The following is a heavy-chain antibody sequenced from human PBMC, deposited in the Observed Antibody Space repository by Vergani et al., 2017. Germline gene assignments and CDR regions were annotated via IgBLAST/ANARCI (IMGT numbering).Heavy chain of an antibody. J-gene: IGHJ6*02. D-gene: IGHD3-22*01. CDR2: ISYDGSNK. CDR3: AKDPYDSSGLPRGHPFHYYGMDV. Sequence: QVQLVESGGGVVQPGRSLRLSCAASGFTFSSYGMHWVRQAPGKGLEWVAVISYDGSNKYYADSVKGRFTISRDNSKNTLYLQMNSLRAEDTAVYYCAKDPYDSSGLPRGHPFHYYGMDVWGQGTTVTVSS. CDR1: GFTFSSYG. V-gene: IGHV3-30*18.